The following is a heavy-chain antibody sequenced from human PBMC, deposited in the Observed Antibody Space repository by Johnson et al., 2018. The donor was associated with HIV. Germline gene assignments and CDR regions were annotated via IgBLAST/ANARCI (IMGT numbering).Heavy chain of an antibody. D-gene: IGHD6-13*01. CDR2: IKQDGSEK. CDR3: ARGRKDIEAADGLDNDAFDV. J-gene: IGHJ3*01. V-gene: IGHV3-7*04. Sequence: VQLVESGGGVVQPGRSLRLSCAASGFTFSSYWMSWVRQAPGKGLEWVANIKQDGSEKYYVDSVKGRFTISRDNAKNSLYLQMNSLRAEDTAVYYCARGRKDIEAADGLDNDAFDVCGRGTLVTV. CDR1: GFTFSSYW.